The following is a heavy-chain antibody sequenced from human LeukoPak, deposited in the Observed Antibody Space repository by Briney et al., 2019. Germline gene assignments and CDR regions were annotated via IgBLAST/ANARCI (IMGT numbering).Heavy chain of an antibody. V-gene: IGHV4-39*07. Sequence: KTSETLSLTCSVSGASINSSTYYWGWIRQPPGKGLEWIGSIYSSGRPYYNPSLNSRVTISVDTSKSQFSLKLSSVTAADTAVYYCARRIYDILTAAYFDYWGQGTLVTVSS. J-gene: IGHJ4*02. CDR1: GASINSSTYY. CDR2: IYSSGRP. D-gene: IGHD3-9*01. CDR3: ARRIYDILTAAYFDY.